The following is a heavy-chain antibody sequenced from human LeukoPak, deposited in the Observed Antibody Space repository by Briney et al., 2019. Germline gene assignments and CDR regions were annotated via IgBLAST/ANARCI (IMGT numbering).Heavy chain of an antibody. CDR3: ARAIMGTENLDL. CDR1: GFIFSKHA. D-gene: IGHD5-18*01. V-gene: IGHV3-30*10. J-gene: IGHJ4*02. CDR2: VSHDGNTK. Sequence: GGSLRLSCAASGFIFSKHAMHWVRQAPCMGPEWVAVVSHDGNTKYYMDSVRGRFTISRDNSKNTFFLQLNGLRTGDTAVYDCARAIMGTENLDLWGQGAMVT.